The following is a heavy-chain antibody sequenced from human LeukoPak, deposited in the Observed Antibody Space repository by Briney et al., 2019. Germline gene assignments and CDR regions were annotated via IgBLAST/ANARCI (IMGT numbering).Heavy chain of an antibody. V-gene: IGHV3-23*01. CDR3: AKGQPDEWDYYDSSGYYPFDY. J-gene: IGHJ4*02. CDR1: GFTFSSYA. CDR2: ISGSGGST. Sequence: GGSLRLSCAASGFTFSSYAMSWVRQAPGKGLEWVSAISGSGGSTYYADSVRGRFTISRDNSKNTLYLQMNSLRAEDTAVYYCAKGQPDEWDYYDSSGYYPFDYWGQGTLVTVSS. D-gene: IGHD3-22*01.